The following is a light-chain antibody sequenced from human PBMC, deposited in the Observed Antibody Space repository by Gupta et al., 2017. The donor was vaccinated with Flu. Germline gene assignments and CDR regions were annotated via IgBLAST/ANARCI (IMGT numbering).Light chain of an antibody. CDR1: SSNIGRSP. Sequence: QSVLTQPPSASRPPGQRVTISCSGSSSNIGRSPVNWYQQLPGTAPKVLIYSDNQRISGVPERFSGSKSGTSAAMTISGLQAEDEADYFCAAWDDRGSVVVFGGGTKLTVL. V-gene: IGLV1-44*01. CDR3: AAWDDRGSVVV. J-gene: IGLJ2*01. CDR2: SDN.